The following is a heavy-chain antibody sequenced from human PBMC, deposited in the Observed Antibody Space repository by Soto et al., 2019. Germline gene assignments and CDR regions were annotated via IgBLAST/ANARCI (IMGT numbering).Heavy chain of an antibody. D-gene: IGHD3-10*01. Sequence: EVQLVESGGGLVQPGRSLRLSCAVSGFIFDDYAMHWVRQAPGKGLEWVAGITWNGGSIGYADSVQGRFIISRDNAKNSLYVQMNSLRPEDTAFFYCAKYCASGSYDAFDIWGQGTMVTVSS. J-gene: IGHJ3*02. CDR3: AKYCASGSYDAFDI. CDR1: GFIFDDYA. V-gene: IGHV3-9*01. CDR2: ITWNGGSI.